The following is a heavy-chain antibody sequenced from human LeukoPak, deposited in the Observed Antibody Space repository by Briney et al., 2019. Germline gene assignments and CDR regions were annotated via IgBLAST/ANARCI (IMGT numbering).Heavy chain of an antibody. CDR1: GFTFSSYG. J-gene: IGHJ4*02. CDR3: ATYTGYDRIFDY. V-gene: IGHV3-48*01. D-gene: IGHD5-12*01. CDR2: ISGDSKAI. Sequence: GGSLRLSCAASGFTFSSYGMSWVRQAPGKGLEWVSYISGDSKAIYYGDSVKGRFTVSRDNAKNSLNLQMNNLRAEDTAVYYCATYTGYDRIFDYWGQGTLVTVSS.